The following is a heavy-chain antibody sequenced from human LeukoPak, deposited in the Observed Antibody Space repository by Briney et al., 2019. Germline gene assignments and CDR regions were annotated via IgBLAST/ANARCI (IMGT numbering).Heavy chain of an antibody. CDR3: ASVVVSGSCYSGYYYYYMDV. CDR2: IIPIFGTA. V-gene: IGHV1-69*06. D-gene: IGHD2-15*01. J-gene: IGHJ6*03. CDR1: GGTFSSCA. Sequence: SVKVSCKASGGTFSSCAISWVRQAPGQGLEWMGGIIPIFGTANYAQKFQGRVTITADKSTSTAYMELSSLRSEDTAVYYCASVVVSGSCYSGYYYYYMDVWGKGTTVTVSS.